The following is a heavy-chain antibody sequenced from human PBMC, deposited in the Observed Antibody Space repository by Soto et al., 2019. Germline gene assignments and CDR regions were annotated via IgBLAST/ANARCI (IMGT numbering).Heavy chain of an antibody. V-gene: IGHV3-9*02. CDR2: ISWNSGSI. D-gene: IGHD6-6*01. J-gene: IGHJ6*02. CDR1: GFTSDDYA. CDR3: AKGWYSSSSGYYYYYGMDV. Sequence: LRLSCAASGFTSDDYAMHWVRQAPGKGLEWVSGISWNSGSIGYADSVKGRFTISRDNAKNSLYLQMNSLRAEDTALYYCAKGWYSSSSGYYYYYGMDVWGQGTTVTVSS.